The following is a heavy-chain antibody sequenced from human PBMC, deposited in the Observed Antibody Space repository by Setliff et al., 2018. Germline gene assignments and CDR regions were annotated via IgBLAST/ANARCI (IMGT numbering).Heavy chain of an antibody. D-gene: IGHD6-13*01. Sequence: GGSLRLSCAASGFTFSTHSMNWVRQAPGKGLEWVSSISRSSTYIYYADSMKGRFTISRDNAKNPLYLQMNSLRAEDTAVYYCASAGHSGSWFPFDAFHIWGQGTMVTVSS. V-gene: IGHV3-21*01. J-gene: IGHJ3*02. CDR3: ASAGHSGSWFPFDAFHI. CDR2: ISRSSTYI. CDR1: GFTFSTHS.